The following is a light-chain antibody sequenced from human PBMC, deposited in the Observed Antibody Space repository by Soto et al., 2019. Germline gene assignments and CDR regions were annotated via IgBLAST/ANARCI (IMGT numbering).Light chain of an antibody. J-gene: IGKJ1*01. CDR3: QQYDKLPPT. CDR2: DAA. V-gene: IGKV1-33*01. Sequence: DIQMTQSPSSLSASGGDRVTITCQASQDISNNLNWYQQKPGQAPKVLITDAANLKTGVPSRFSGSGSGTDFTFTISSLRPEDVVTYYCQQYDKLPPTFGQGTKVEIK. CDR1: QDISNN.